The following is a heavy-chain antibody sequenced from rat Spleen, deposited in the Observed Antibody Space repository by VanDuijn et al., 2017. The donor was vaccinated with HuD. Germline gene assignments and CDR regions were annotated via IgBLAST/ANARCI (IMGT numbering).Heavy chain of an antibody. CDR2: ISPSGGST. V-gene: IGHV5S13*01. CDR1: GFTFSNYG. CDR3: ARHSGTARGVMDA. D-gene: IGHD5-1*01. J-gene: IGHJ4*01. Sequence: EVQLVESDGGLVQPGKSLKLSCAASGFTFSNYGMHWIRQAPTKGLEWVASISPSGGSTYYRDSVKGRFTISRDNAKNTQYLQMDSLRSEDTATYYCARHSGTARGVMDAWGQGASVTVSS.